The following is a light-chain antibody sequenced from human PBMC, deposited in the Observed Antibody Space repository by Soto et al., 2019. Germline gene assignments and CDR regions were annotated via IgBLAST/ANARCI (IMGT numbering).Light chain of an antibody. J-gene: IGKJ4*01. CDR3: QHYRTS. Sequence: EIVLTQSPGTLSLSPGERATLSCRASQSVSSSYLAGYQQKPGQAPRLLIYGASSRATGIPDRFSGSGSGTDFTLSITRLEPEEFAVYYCQHYRTSFGGGTKVEIK. CDR1: QSVSSSY. V-gene: IGKV3-20*01. CDR2: GAS.